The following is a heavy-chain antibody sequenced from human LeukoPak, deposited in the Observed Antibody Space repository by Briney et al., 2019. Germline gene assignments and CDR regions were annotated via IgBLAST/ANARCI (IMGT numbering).Heavy chain of an antibody. Sequence: PSETLSLTCAVYGGSFTAYYWNWIRQPPGKGLQWIGEINHSGSTNYIPSLKSRVTISVDTSKNQFSLKLSSVTAADSGVYYCARDHGGYSYGFPETFDIWGQGTMVTVSS. J-gene: IGHJ3*02. D-gene: IGHD5-18*01. CDR1: GGSFTAYY. CDR2: INHSGST. CDR3: ARDHGGYSYGFPETFDI. V-gene: IGHV4-34*01.